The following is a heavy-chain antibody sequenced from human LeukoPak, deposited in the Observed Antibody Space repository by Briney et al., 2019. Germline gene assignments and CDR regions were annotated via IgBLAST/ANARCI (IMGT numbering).Heavy chain of an antibody. CDR1: GSSISSGGYY. J-gene: IGHJ4*02. CDR2: IYYSGST. Sequence: PSETLSLTCTVSGSSISSGGYYWSWIRQHPGKGLEWIGYIYYSGSTYYNPSLKSRLTISVDTSKNQFSLKLSSVTAADTAVYYCASTICISTSCYPGVVDYWGQRTLVTVSS. D-gene: IGHD2-2*01. V-gene: IGHV4-31*03. CDR3: ASTICISTSCYPGVVDY.